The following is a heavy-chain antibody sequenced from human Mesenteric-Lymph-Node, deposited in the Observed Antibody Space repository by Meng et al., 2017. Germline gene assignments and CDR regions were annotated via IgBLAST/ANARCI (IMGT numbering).Heavy chain of an antibody. Sequence: QLQLQESGPGPVKPSETLSLTCTVSGGSIRTATFYWGWISQPPGKGLEWIGNIYYNGDTYYNPSLRSRVTMSIDTSKNQFSLNVISVTATDTAVYYCARASRTFDNWFDPWGQGTLVTVSS. V-gene: IGHV4-39*01. J-gene: IGHJ5*02. D-gene: IGHD1-14*01. CDR3: ARASRTFDNWFDP. CDR1: GGSIRTATFY. CDR2: IYYNGDT.